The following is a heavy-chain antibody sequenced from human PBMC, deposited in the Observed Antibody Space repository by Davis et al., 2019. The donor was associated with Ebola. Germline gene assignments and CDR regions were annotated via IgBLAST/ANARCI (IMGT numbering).Heavy chain of an antibody. D-gene: IGHD2-15*01. J-gene: IGHJ4*02. CDR3: AKDDGGTPRS. CDR1: GFTVSSNY. CDR2: IYSGGST. Sequence: PGGSLRLSCAASGFTVSSNYMSWVRQAPGKGLEWVSVIYSGGSTYYADSVKGRFTISRHNSKNTLYLQMNSLRAEDTAVYYYAKDDGGTPRSWGQGTLVTVSS. V-gene: IGHV3-53*01.